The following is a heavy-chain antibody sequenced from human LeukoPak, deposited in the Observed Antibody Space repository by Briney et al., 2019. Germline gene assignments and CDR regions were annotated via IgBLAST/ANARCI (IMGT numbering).Heavy chain of an antibody. D-gene: IGHD3-9*01. V-gene: IGHV3-23*01. J-gene: IGHJ5*02. CDR3: AKEGYDILTGYRTNWFDP. CDR1: GVTFSIYA. CDR2: FTNHHTT. Sequence: GGSLRLSCEASGVTFSIYAMTWVRQAPGKGLEWVSTFTNHHTTYYTDSVKGRFTISRDNSKNTLYLQMDSVRPEDTAVYYCAKEGYDILTGYRTNWFDPRGQGTLVTVSS.